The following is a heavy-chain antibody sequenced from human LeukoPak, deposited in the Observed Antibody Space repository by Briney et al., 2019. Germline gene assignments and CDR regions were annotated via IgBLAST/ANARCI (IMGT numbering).Heavy chain of an antibody. CDR2: IYYSGST. J-gene: IGHJ3*02. D-gene: IGHD2-21*02. V-gene: IGHV4-39*07. CDR1: GGSISSSSYY. CDR3: ASTSYCGSDCRTDAFDI. Sequence: SETLSLTCTVSGGSISSSSYYWGWIRQPPGKGLEWIGSIYYSGSTYYNPSLKSRVTISVDTSKNQFSLKLSSVTAADTAVYYCASTSYCGSDCRTDAFDIWGQGTMVTVSS.